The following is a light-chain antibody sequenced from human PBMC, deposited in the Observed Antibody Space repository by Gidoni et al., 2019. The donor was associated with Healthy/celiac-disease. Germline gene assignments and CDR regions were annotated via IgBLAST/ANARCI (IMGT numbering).Light chain of an antibody. V-gene: IGKV1-5*01. CDR3: QQYNSLWT. CDR1: QSISSW. J-gene: IGKJ1*01. CDR2: DAS. Sequence: GDRVTITCRASQSISSWLAWYQQKPEKATKLLIYDASSLESGVPSRFSGSGSGKEFTLTISSLQPDDFATYYCQQYNSLWTFGQGTKVEIK.